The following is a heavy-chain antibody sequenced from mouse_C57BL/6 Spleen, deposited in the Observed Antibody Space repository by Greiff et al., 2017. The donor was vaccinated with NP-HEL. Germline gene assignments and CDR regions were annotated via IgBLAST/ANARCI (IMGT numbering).Heavy chain of an antibody. CDR1: GFTFSSYG. Sequence: EVKLVESGGDLVKPGGSLKLSCAASGFTFSSYGMSWVRQTPDKRLEWVATISSGGSYTYYPDSVKGRFTISRDNAKNTLYLQKSSLKSDDTAMYYCERHGGYYGSSLYWYFDVWGTGTTVTVSS. D-gene: IGHD1-1*01. J-gene: IGHJ1*03. CDR2: ISSGGSYT. CDR3: ERHGGYYGSSLYWYFDV. V-gene: IGHV5-6*01.